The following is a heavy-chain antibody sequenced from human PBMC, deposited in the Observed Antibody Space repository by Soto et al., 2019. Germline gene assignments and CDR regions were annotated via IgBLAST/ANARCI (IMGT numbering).Heavy chain of an antibody. CDR2: IYPGDSET. D-gene: IGHD2-2*01. V-gene: IGHV5-51*01. Sequence: GESLKISCTGIGYSFTSYWIGWVRQMPGKALEWMGIIYPGDSETRYSPSFQGQVTILVDKSITTAYLQWTSLQASDTAVYYCARGYCTTTICDPWSDPWGQGTLVTVSS. J-gene: IGHJ5*02. CDR3: ARGYCTTTICDPWSDP. CDR1: GYSFTSYW.